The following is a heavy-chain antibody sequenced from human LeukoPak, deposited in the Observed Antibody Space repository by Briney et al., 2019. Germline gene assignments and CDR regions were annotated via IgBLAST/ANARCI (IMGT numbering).Heavy chain of an antibody. CDR1: GFTFSSYA. Sequence: GGSLRLSCAASGFTFSSYAMSWVRQAPGKGLEWVPAISGSGGSTYYADSVKGRFTISRDNSKNTLYLQMNSLRAEDTAVYYCASYMVRESFDYWGQGTLVTVSS. D-gene: IGHD3-10*01. V-gene: IGHV3-23*01. J-gene: IGHJ4*02. CDR3: ASYMVRESFDY. CDR2: ISGSGGST.